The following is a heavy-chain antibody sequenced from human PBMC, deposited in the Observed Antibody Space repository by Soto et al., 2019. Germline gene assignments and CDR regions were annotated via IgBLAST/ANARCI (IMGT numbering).Heavy chain of an antibody. CDR2: IYPGDSDT. D-gene: IGHD2-15*01. CDR1: GYSFTSYG. J-gene: IGHJ4*02. CDR3: AILLLWDPAALLDY. V-gene: IGHV5-51*01. Sequence: GESLKISCKGSGYSFTSYGIGWVRQMPGKGLEWMGIIYPGDSDTRYSPSFQGQVTISADKSISTASLQWSSPKASVTAMYYCAILLLWDPAALLDYWGQGTMVTVSS.